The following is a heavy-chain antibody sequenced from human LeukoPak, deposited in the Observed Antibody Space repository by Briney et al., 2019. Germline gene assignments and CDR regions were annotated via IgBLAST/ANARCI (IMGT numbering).Heavy chain of an antibody. CDR1: GFTFSSYA. J-gene: IGHJ3*02. CDR2: ISKDGNSQ. Sequence: GRFLRLSCAASGFTFSSYALDWVRQAPGKGLEWVAVISKDGNSQNYADSVKGRFTISRDNSKNTLYLQMNSLRPEDTAVYYCAGESFDIWGQGTTVTVSS. V-gene: IGHV3-30*04. CDR3: AGESFDI.